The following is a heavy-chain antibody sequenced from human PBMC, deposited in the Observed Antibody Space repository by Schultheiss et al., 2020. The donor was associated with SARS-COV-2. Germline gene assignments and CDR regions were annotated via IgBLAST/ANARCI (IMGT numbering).Heavy chain of an antibody. CDR1: NGSITSNY. V-gene: IGHV4-59*08. CDR2: VYYSGST. Sequence: SETLSLTCTVSNGSITSNYWAWLRQPPGKGLEWIGHVYYSGSTNYNPSLKSRVTMSVDPSKTQFSLKLSSVTAADTAIYYCARRADNYGRNWLDPWGQGSLVTVSS. J-gene: IGHJ5*02. D-gene: IGHD5-18*01. CDR3: ARRADNYGRNWLDP.